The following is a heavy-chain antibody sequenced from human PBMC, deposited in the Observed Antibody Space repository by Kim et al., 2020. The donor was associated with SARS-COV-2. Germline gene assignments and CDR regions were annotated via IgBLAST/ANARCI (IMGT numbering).Heavy chain of an antibody. CDR1: GDSVSSDSAA. D-gene: IGHD6-19*01. Sequence: SQTLSLTCAISGDSVSSDSAAWNWIRQSPSRGLEWLGRTYYRSQWYNDYAVSVRGRITISPDTSKNQFSLQLNSVTPEDTALYYCARGGIPVDRSYYYALDVWGQGTTVTVS. J-gene: IGHJ6*02. V-gene: IGHV6-1*01. CDR2: TYYRSQWYN. CDR3: ARGGIPVDRSYYYALDV.